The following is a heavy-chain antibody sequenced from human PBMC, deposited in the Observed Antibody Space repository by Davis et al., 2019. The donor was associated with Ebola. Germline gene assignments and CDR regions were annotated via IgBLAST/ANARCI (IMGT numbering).Heavy chain of an antibody. CDR2: ISSSSSYI. D-gene: IGHD1-26*01. V-gene: IGHV3-21*01. CDR3: AVVGATVY. Sequence: GESLKIPCAASGFTFSSYSMNRVRQAPGKGMEWVSSISSSSSYIYYADSVKGPFTIPRDNAKNSLYLQMNSLRAEDTAVYYCAVVGATVYWGQGTLVTVSS. J-gene: IGHJ4*02. CDR1: GFTFSSYS.